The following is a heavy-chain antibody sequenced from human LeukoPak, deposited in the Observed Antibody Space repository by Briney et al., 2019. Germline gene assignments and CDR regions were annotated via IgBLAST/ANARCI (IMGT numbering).Heavy chain of an antibody. J-gene: IGHJ4*02. Sequence: GGSLRLSCAASGFTFSSYAMSWVRQAPGKGLEWVASITSSGAATYYADSVKGRFTISRDNSDNTLYLQMNSLRAEDTAVYYCAKDRPNYYGSNGHYYKLNGHCWGQGTLVTVSS. V-gene: IGHV3-23*01. CDR3: AKDRPNYYGSNGHYYKLNGHC. D-gene: IGHD3-22*01. CDR1: GFTFSSYA. CDR2: ITSSGAAT.